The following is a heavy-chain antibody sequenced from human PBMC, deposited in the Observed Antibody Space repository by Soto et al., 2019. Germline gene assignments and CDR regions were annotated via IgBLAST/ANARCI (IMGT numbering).Heavy chain of an antibody. CDR1: GGSISSSSYY. CDR3: ARHGTGYCSGGSCYSRYFQH. D-gene: IGHD2-15*01. CDR2: IYYSGST. J-gene: IGHJ1*01. Sequence: QLQLQESGPGLVKPSETLSLTCTVSGGSISSSSYYWGWIRQPPGKGLEWIGSIYYSGSTYYNPSLHSRVTISVDTSKNQFSLKLSSVTAADTAVYYCARHGTGYCSGGSCYSRYFQHWGQGTLVTVSS. V-gene: IGHV4-39*01.